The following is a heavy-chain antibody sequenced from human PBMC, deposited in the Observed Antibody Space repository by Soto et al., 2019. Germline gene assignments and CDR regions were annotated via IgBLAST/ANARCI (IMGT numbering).Heavy chain of an antibody. CDR2: IYYSGST. D-gene: IGHD5-12*01. J-gene: IGHJ4*02. Sequence: KPSETLSLTCTFSGGSISSGGYYWSWIRQHPGKGLEWIGYIYYSGSTYYNPSLKSRVTISVDTSKNQFSLKLSSVTAADTAVYYCARVVEGREMATILIDYWGQGTLVTVSS. CDR3: ARVVEGREMATILIDY. CDR1: GGSISSGGYY. V-gene: IGHV4-31*03.